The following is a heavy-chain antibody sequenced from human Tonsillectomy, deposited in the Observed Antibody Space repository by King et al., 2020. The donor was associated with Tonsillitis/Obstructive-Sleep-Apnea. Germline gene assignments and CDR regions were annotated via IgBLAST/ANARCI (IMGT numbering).Heavy chain of an antibody. J-gene: IGHJ3*02. CDR1: GFTFSSYW. CDR3: ARGVISGDSSDYRPFDI. D-gene: IGHD3-22*01. V-gene: IGHV3-7*01. Sequence: VQLVESGGGLVQPGGSLRLSCAASGFTFSSYWMNWFRQAPGKGLEWVANIKEDESEKYYVDSGKGRFTISRDNAKNSLYLQMNSLRAEDTTIYYCARGVISGDSSDYRPFDIWGQGTMVTVSS. CDR2: IKEDESEK.